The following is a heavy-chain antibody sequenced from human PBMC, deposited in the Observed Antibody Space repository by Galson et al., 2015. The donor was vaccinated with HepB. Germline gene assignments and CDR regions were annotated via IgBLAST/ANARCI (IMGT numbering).Heavy chain of an antibody. CDR1: GFSLSTSGVG. V-gene: IGHV2-5*02. CDR2: IYWADDK. Sequence: PALVKPTQTLTLTCTFSGFSLSTSGVGVGWIRQPPGKALEWLTVIYWADDKRYSPSLKSRPTITKDTSKNQVVLTMTNMDPVDTGTDYCAHIGRGNSGWYFALWGRGTLVTVSS. CDR3: AHIGRGNSGWYFAL. J-gene: IGHJ2*01. D-gene: IGHD3-10*01.